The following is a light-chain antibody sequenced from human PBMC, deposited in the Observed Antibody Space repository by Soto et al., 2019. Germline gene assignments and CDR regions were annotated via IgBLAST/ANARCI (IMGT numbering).Light chain of an antibody. CDR1: SSDVGGYNY. Sequence: QSVLTQPRSVSGSPGQSVTISCTGTSSDVGGYNYVSWYQQHPGKAPKLMIYNVSERPSGVPDRFSGSKSDNTASLTISGLQAEDEADYYCCSYAGSYTYVFXTGTKVTVL. V-gene: IGLV2-11*01. J-gene: IGLJ1*01. CDR2: NVS. CDR3: CSYAGSYTYV.